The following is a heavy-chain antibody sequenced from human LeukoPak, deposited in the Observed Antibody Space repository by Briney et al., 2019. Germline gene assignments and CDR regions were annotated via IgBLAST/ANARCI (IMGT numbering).Heavy chain of an antibody. J-gene: IGHJ4*02. V-gene: IGHV4-39*07. CDR2: IYSSGST. CDR1: GVSISSTNSY. D-gene: IGHD1-26*01. CDR3: ARKREGPTTGIDY. Sequence: SETLSLTCTVSGVSISSTNSYWGWIRQSPRTGLEWIGNIYSSGSTYYNPSLKSRVTISIDTSEYQFSLKLTSVTAADTAVYYCARKREGPTTGIDYWGQGTLVTVSS.